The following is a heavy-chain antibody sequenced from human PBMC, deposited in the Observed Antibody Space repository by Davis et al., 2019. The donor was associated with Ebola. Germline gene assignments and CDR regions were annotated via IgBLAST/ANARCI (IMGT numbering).Heavy chain of an antibody. CDR2: INGDGSYT. V-gene: IGHV3-74*01. CDR3: ARDPASSAFDY. D-gene: IGHD3-16*02. CDR1: GFTFSSYW. J-gene: IGHJ4*02. Sequence: PGGSLRLSCAASGFTFSSYWMHWLRHAPGKGLVWVSRINGDGSYTNYADSVKGRFSISRDNAKNSLYLQMNSLRAEDTAVYYCARDPASSAFDYWGQGTLVTVSS.